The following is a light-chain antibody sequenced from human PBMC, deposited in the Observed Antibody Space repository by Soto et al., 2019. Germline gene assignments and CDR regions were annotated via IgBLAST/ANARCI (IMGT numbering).Light chain of an antibody. CDR3: RQDQRFWT. CDR1: QSISRQ. V-gene: IGKV1-5*03. J-gene: IGKJ1*01. CDR2: QSS. Sequence: DIQMTQSPSTLSASGGDRVSITCRASQSISRQLAWYQQKPGKAPNLLFYQSSNLETGVPSKFTGSGYGTDFNLTSSSLQPDDLATYYVRQDQRFWTFGEGNKV.